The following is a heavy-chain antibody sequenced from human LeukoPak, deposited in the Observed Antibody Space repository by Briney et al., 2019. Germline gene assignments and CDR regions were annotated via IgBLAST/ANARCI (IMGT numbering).Heavy chain of an antibody. CDR1: GGSIKNYY. CDR3: ARHGESHGNNHFDC. J-gene: IGHJ4*02. V-gene: IGHV4-59*08. D-gene: IGHD1/OR15-1a*01. Sequence: SETLSLTCTVSGGSIKNYYWSWIRQPPGKGLEWIAYINDNGHSGYNPSLESRVTISVDTSKNHFSLRLRSVTAADTAVYYCARHGESHGNNHFDCWGQGTLVTVSS. CDR2: INDNGHS.